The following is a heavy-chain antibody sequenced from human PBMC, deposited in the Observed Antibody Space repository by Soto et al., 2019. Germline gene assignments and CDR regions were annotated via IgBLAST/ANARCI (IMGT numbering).Heavy chain of an antibody. D-gene: IGHD6-19*01. Sequence: SETLSLTCTVSGGSISSYYWTWIRQPPGKGLEWIGFMYNSGSTHYNPSLKSRVTISVDTSKNQFSLKLSSVTAADTAVYYCARRNSSGWYLYAFDIWGQGTMVTVSS. CDR3: ARRNSSGWYLYAFDI. CDR2: MYNSGST. J-gene: IGHJ3*02. V-gene: IGHV4-59*08. CDR1: GGSISSYY.